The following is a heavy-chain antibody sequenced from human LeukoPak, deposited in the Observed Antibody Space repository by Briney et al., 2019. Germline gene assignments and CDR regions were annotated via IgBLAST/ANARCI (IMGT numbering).Heavy chain of an antibody. Sequence: GGSLRLSCAASGFTFDDYGMSWVRQAPGKGLEWVSGINWNGGSTGYADSVEGRFTISRDNAKNSLYLQMNSLRAEDTALYYCARASYSGYDSDYWGQGTLVTVSA. CDR2: INWNGGST. D-gene: IGHD5-12*01. CDR1: GFTFDDYG. V-gene: IGHV3-20*04. J-gene: IGHJ4*02. CDR3: ARASYSGYDSDY.